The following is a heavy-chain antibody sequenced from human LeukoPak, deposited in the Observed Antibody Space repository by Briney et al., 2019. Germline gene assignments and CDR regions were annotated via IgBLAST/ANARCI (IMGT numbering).Heavy chain of an antibody. CDR2: IIGSVRST. J-gene: IGHJ4*02. Sequence: GGSLRLSCAASGFTLTSYAMSWVRQAPGKGLEWVSAIIGSVRSTYYADSVKGRFTISRDNSKNSLSLQMNSLRAEDTAVYYCAKHSYDSSGYYSIDYWGQGTLVTVFS. CDR1: GFTLTSYA. CDR3: AKHSYDSSGYYSIDY. D-gene: IGHD3-22*01. V-gene: IGHV3-23*01.